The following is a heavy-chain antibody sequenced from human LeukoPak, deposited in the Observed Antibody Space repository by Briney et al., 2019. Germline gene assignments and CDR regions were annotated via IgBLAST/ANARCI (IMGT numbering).Heavy chain of an antibody. D-gene: IGHD2-15*01. CDR3: ARELLGFFDY. J-gene: IGHJ4*02. CDR1: GFTFSSYG. CDR2: IWYDGSNK. Sequence: GGSLRLSWAASGFTFSSYGMHWVRQAPGQGVEWVAVIWYDGSNKYYADSVKGRFTISRDNSKNTLYLQMNSLRAEDTAVYYCARELLGFFDYWGQGTLVTVSS. V-gene: IGHV3-33*01.